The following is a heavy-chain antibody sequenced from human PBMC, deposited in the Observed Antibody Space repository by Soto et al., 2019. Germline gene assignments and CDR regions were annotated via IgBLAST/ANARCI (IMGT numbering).Heavy chain of an antibody. V-gene: IGHV1-18*01. CDR2: ISAYNGNT. CDR1: GYTFTSYG. Sequence: RASVKVSCKASGYTFTSYGISWVRQAPGQGLEWMGWISAYNGNTNYAQKLQGRVAMTTDTSTSTAYMELRSLRSDDTAVYYCARDRITGTTSYYYGRAVWGKGTRVIVSS. D-gene: IGHD1-7*01. J-gene: IGHJ6*04. CDR3: ARDRITGTTSYYYGRAV.